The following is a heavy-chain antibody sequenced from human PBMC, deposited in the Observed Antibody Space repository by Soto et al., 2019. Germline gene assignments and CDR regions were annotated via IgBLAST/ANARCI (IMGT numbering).Heavy chain of an antibody. CDR1: GYTFTSYG. Sequence: QVQLVQSGAEVKKPGASVKVSCKASGYTFTSYGISWVRQAPGQGLEWMGWISAYNGNTNYAQKLQGRVTMTTDTSKSTAYMELRSLRSDDTAVYYCARDDRGTMVRGVPNWFDPLGQGTLVSVSS. CDR3: ARDDRGTMVRGVPNWFDP. CDR2: ISAYNGNT. D-gene: IGHD3-10*01. V-gene: IGHV1-18*04. J-gene: IGHJ5*02.